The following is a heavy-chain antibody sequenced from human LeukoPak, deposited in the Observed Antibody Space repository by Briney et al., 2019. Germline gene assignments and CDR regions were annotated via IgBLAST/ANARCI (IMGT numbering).Heavy chain of an antibody. D-gene: IGHD5-12*01. V-gene: IGHV3-30*18. CDR3: AKSKSLIVATTGPDAFDI. CDR2: ISYDGSNK. CDR1: GFTFSSYG. J-gene: IGHJ3*02. Sequence: PGRSLRPSCAASGFTFSSYGMHWVRQAPGKGLEWVAVISYDGSNKYYADSVKGRFTVSRDNSKNTLHLQMNSLRAEDTAVYYCAKSKSLIVATTGPDAFDIWGQGTMVTVSS.